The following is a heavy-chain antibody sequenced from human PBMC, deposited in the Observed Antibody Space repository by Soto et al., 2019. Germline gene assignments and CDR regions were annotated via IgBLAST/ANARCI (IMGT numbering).Heavy chain of an antibody. Sequence: QSGGSLRLSCAASGSTFSSYGMHWVRQAPGKGLEWVAVISYDGSNKYYADSVKGRFTISRDNSKNTLYLQMNSLRAEDTAVYYCAKDQYYDRTWPNVYWGQGTLVTVSS. D-gene: IGHD3-22*01. CDR3: AKDQYYDRTWPNVY. CDR1: GSTFSSYG. CDR2: ISYDGSNK. V-gene: IGHV3-30*18. J-gene: IGHJ4*02.